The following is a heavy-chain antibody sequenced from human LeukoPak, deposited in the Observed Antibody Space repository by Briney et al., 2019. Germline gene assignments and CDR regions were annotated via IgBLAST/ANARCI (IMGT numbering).Heavy chain of an antibody. D-gene: IGHD1-26*01. CDR2: VNTDGSST. CDR1: GFTLGSYW. J-gene: IGHJ4*02. Sequence: GGSLRLSCAVSGFTLGSYWMHWVRQAPGQGLAWVSRVNTDGSSTTYAESVKGRFTISKDNAKNTLYLQMNSLRAEDTAVYYCARDLSSGSPGDYFDYWGQGTLVTVSS. V-gene: IGHV3-74*01. CDR3: ARDLSSGSPGDYFDY.